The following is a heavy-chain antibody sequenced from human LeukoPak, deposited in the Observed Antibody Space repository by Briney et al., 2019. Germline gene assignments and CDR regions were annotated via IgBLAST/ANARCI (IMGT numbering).Heavy chain of an antibody. CDR2: IYTSGST. V-gene: IGHV4-4*07. CDR3: ARIVPAGSIYYYYYMDV. J-gene: IGHJ6*03. Sequence: SETLSLTCTVSGGSISSYYWSWIRQPAGKGLEWIGRIYTSGSTNYNPSLKSRVTMPVDRSKNQFSLKLSSVTAADTAVYYCARIVPAGSIYYYYYMDVWGKGTTVTISS. D-gene: IGHD2-2*01. CDR1: GGSISSYY.